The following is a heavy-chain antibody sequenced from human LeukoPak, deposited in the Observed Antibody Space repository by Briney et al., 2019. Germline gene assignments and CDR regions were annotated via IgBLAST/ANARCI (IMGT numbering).Heavy chain of an antibody. V-gene: IGHV3-23*01. CDR3: AKARGASCYSGLDV. D-gene: IGHD2-2*01. Sequence: HAGGSLRLSCAASGFTFSSYAMSWVRQAPGKGLEWVSAISGSGGSTYYADSVKGRFTISRDNSQNTLYMQMNSLRAEDTAVYYCAKARGASCYSGLDVWGQGTTVTVSS. CDR2: ISGSGGST. CDR1: GFTFSSYA. J-gene: IGHJ6*02.